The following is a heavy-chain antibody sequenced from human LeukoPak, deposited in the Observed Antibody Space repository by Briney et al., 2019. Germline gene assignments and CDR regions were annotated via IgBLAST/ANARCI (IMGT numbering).Heavy chain of an antibody. CDR3: ARDNPSGDGVSNWFDP. V-gene: IGHV4-30-4*01. J-gene: IGHJ5*02. Sequence: SETLSLTCTVSGGSISSGDYYWSWIRQPPGKGLESIGYIYYSGSTYYNPSLKSRVTISVDTSKNQFSLKLSSVTAADTAVYYCARDNPSGDGVSNWFDPWGQGTLVTVSS. CDR2: IYYSGST. CDR1: GGSISSGDYY. D-gene: IGHD3-10*01.